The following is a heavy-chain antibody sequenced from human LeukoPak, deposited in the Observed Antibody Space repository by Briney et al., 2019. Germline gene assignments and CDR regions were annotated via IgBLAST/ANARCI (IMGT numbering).Heavy chain of an antibody. D-gene: IGHD3-22*01. CDR2: INHSGST. CDR3: ASYDSSGNYFDY. J-gene: IGHJ4*02. Sequence: SETLSLTCAVYGGSFSGYYWSWIRQPPGKGLEWVGEINHSGSTSYNPSLKSRVTISVDTSKNQFSLKLISVTAADTAVYYCASYDSSGNYFDYWGQGNLVTVSS. V-gene: IGHV4-34*01. CDR1: GGSFSGYY.